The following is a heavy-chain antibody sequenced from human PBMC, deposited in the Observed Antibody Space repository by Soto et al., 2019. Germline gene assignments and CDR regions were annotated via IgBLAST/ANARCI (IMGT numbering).Heavy chain of an antibody. Sequence: QMQLVESGGGVVQPGESLRLSCAASGFTFNYYPMHWVRQTPGKGLDWVAVISFDGSNKYYADSVKGRFTISRDNSKNMLYLQMNSLRAEDAAVYYCARLPGALVAVLYIYPLDGREAMSDVDVWGQGTTVSVSS. CDR1: GFTFNYYP. CDR3: ARLPGALVAVLYIYPLDGREAMSDVDV. J-gene: IGHJ6*02. D-gene: IGHD6-19*01. V-gene: IGHV3-30-3*01. CDR2: ISFDGSNK.